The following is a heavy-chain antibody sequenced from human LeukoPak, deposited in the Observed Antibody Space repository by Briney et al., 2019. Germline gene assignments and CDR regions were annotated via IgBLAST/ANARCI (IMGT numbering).Heavy chain of an antibody. CDR1: GFTFSTYS. J-gene: IGHJ4*02. V-gene: IGHV3-48*01. Sequence: PGGSLRLSCAASGFTFSTYSMNWVRQAPGKGLEWVSYISSSSNTIYYADSVKGRFTISRDNSKNTLYLQMNSLRAEDTAVYYCARGKALWFGERQLNFDYWGQGTLVTVSS. D-gene: IGHD3-10*01. CDR2: ISSSSNTI. CDR3: ARGKALWFGERQLNFDY.